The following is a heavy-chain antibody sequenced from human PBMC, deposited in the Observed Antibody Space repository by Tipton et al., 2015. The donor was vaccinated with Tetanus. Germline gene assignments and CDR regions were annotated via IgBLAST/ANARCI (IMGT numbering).Heavy chain of an antibody. CDR3: ARGILDYQNWFDP. V-gene: IGHV4-61*01. J-gene: IGHJ5*02. Sequence: TLSLTCTVSGGSVSSGSYYWSWIRQPPGKGLEWIGYIYYSGSTNYNPSLKSRVTISVDTSKNQFSLKLSSVTAADTAVYYCARGILDYQNWFDPWGQGTLVTVSS. CDR1: GGSVSSGSYY. D-gene: IGHD2-8*01. CDR2: IYYSGST.